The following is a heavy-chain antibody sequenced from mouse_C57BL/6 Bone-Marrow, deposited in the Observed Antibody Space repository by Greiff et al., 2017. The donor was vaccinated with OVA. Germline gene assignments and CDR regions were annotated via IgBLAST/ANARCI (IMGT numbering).Heavy chain of an antibody. D-gene: IGHD1-1*01. CDR2: ISGGGGNT. J-gene: IGHJ2*01. CDR1: GFTFSSYT. CDR3: ASRRDYYGSSYSPFDY. V-gene: IGHV5-9*01. Sequence: EVHLVESGGGLVKPGGSLKLSCAASGFTFSSYTMSWVRQTPEKRLEWVATISGGGGNTYYPDSVKGRFTISRDNAKNTLYLQMSSLRSEDTALYYCASRRDYYGSSYSPFDYWGQGTTLTVSS.